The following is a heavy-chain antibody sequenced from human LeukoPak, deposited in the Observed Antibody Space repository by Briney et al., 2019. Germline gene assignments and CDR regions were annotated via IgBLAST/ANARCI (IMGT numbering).Heavy chain of an antibody. V-gene: IGHV3-7*01. D-gene: IGHD3-16*01. CDR2: INQDGSEK. J-gene: IGHJ4*02. Sequence: PGGSLRLSCAASGFTFSSYWMSWVRQAPGKGLEWVANINQDGSEKYYVDSVKGRFTISRDNAKNSLYLQMNSLRAEDTAVYYCARALDSSSTPHLGELGYWGQGTLVTVSS. CDR1: GFTFSSYW. CDR3: ARALDSSSTPHLGELGY.